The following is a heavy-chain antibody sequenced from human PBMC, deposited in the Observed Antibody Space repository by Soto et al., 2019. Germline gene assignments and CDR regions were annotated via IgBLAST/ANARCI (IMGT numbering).Heavy chain of an antibody. CDR1: GFTFRSYG. V-gene: IGHV3-30*18. J-gene: IGHJ6*02. CDR2: ISFDGSNQ. CDR3: AKDGGGPYYYYGMDV. Sequence: QVQLVESGGGVVQPGRSLRLSCAASGFTFRSYGIHWVRQAPGKGLEWVALISFDGSNQYYADSVKGRFTISRDNSKKTLYLHMNRLRPEDTALYYCAKDGGGPYYYYGMDVWGQGTAVTVSS. D-gene: IGHD2-15*01.